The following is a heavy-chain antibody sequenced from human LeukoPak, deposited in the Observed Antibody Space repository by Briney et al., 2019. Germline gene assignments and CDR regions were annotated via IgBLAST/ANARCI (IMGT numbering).Heavy chain of an antibody. J-gene: IGHJ4*02. CDR1: GGSISSYY. CDR3: ARANRVSLYYFDY. CDR2: IDTSGNT. V-gene: IGHV4-4*07. Sequence: SETLSLTCTVSGGSISSYYWSWIRQPAGKGLEWIGRIDTSGNTNYKPSLKSRVTMSVDTSKNQFSLKLSSVTAADTAVYYCARANRVSLYYFDYWGQGTLVTVSS. D-gene: IGHD5/OR15-5a*01.